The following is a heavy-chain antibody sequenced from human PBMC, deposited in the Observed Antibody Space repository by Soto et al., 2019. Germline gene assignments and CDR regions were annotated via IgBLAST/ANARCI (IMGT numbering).Heavy chain of an antibody. J-gene: IGHJ6*04. CDR1: GGSISSYY. CDR3: ARAECLQFFSYSVRDF. D-gene: IGHD1-1*01. V-gene: IGHV4-4*07. CDR2: IYASGSP. Sequence: PSETLSITCTISGGSISSYYWSWIRQPAGKGLEWIGRIYASGSPNYNPSLKSRVSISVDRSKNQFSLKLTSVTAAATAVYFCARAECLQFFSYSVRDFGGKGPTVTVSS.